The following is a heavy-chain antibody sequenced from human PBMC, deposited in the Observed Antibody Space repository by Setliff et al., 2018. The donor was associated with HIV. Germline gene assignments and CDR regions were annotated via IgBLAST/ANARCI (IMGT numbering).Heavy chain of an antibody. V-gene: IGHV4-4*09. J-gene: IGHJ5*01. CDR2: IYTSGSV. Sequence: SETLSLTCTVSGGSISSYYWSWIRQPPGKGLEWIGYIYTSGSVNYNPSLNSRVTISVDTSKNQFSLKVNSVTAADTAVYYCARHSPSDSWGQGTLVTVSS. CDR3: ARHSPSDS. CDR1: GGSISSYY.